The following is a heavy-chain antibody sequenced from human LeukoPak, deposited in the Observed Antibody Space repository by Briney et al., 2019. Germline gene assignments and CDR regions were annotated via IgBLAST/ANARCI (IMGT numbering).Heavy chain of an antibody. CDR2: VSNGGSSSI. V-gene: IGHV3-11*01. J-gene: IGHJ4*02. Sequence: GGSLRLSCAASGFTLSDYYMTWIRQAPGKGLEWVSYVSNGGSSSILYADSVKGRFTVFRDYAKNSLYLQMNSLRADDTGVYYCARDKSNKGHDCWGQGTLVTVSS. CDR1: GFTLSDYY. CDR3: ARDKSNKGHDC.